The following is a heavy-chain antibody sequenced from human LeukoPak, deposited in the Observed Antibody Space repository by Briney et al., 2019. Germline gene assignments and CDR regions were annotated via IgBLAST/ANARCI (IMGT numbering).Heavy chain of an antibody. CDR1: GYTFTSYG. J-gene: IGHJ4*02. D-gene: IGHD6-19*01. Sequence: VASVTDSCTASGYTFTSYGISWVRQAPGQGLEWMGWISAYNGNTNYAQKLQGRVTMTTDTSTSTAYMELRSLRSDDTAVYYCARVARGCFNYWGQGTLVTVSS. V-gene: IGHV1-18*01. CDR3: ARVARGCFNY. CDR2: ISAYNGNT.